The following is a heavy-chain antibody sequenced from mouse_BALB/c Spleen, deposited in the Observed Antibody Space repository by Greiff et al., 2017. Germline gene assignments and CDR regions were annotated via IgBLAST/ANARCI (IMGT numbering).Heavy chain of an antibody. D-gene: IGHD2-4*01. Sequence: ESGPGLVKPSQSLSLTCSVTCYSITSGYYWNWIRQFPGNKLEWMGYISYDGSNNYNPSLKNRISITRDTSKNQFFLKLNSVTTEDTATYYCAFYDYGVAYWGQGTLVTVSA. CDR1: CYSITSGYY. J-gene: IGHJ3*01. CDR2: ISYDGSN. CDR3: AFYDYGVAY. V-gene: IGHV3-6*02.